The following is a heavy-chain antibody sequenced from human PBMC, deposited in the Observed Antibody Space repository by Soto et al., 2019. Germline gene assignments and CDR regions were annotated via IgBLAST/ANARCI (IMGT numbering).Heavy chain of an antibody. D-gene: IGHD3-22*01. V-gene: IGHV3-30-3*01. CDR1: GFTFSSYA. CDR2: ISYDGSNK. Sequence: GGSLRLSCAASGFTFSSYAMHWVRQAPGKGLEWVAVISYDGSNKYYADSVKGRFTISRDNSKNTLYLQMNSLRAEDTAVYYCARDRRSRSGYYQEYYFDYWGQGTLVTVSS. CDR3: ARDRRSRSGYYQEYYFDY. J-gene: IGHJ4*02.